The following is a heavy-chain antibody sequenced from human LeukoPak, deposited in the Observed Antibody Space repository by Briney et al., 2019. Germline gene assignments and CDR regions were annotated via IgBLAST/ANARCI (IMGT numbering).Heavy chain of an antibody. V-gene: IGHV1-18*01. J-gene: IGHJ4*02. CDR3: ARDPDGGGSFDY. Sequence: ASVKVSCKASGGTFSSYAISWVRQAPGQGLEWMGGISAYNGNTNYAQKLQGRVTMTTDTSTSTAYMELRSLRSDDTAVYYCARDPDGGGSFDYWGQGTLVTVSS. D-gene: IGHD4-23*01. CDR2: ISAYNGNT. CDR1: GGTFSSYA.